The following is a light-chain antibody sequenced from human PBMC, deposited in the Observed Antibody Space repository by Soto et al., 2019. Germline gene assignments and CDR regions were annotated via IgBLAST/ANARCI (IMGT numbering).Light chain of an antibody. CDR2: GAS. Sequence: EIEMTQSPATLSLAPGERVTLSCRASESVSTKLAWYQQKAGQAPRLLIYGASTMATGIPARFSGSGSGTEFTLTISGLQSEDFAVYYCQQYSSWRTFGQGTKVEFK. CDR1: ESVSTK. V-gene: IGKV3-15*01. CDR3: QQYSSWRT. J-gene: IGKJ1*01.